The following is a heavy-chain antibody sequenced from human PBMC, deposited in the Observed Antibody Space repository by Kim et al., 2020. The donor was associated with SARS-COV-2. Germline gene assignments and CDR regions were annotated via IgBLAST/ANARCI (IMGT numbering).Heavy chain of an antibody. V-gene: IGHV3-30*03. CDR2: ISYDGSNK. CDR1: GLNFDSYA. CDR3: ARGNDYESMILSDYYNGMDV. J-gene: IGHJ6*02. Sequence: GGSLRLSCAASGLNFDSYAMNWVRQTPGKGLEWVADISYDGSNKDYADSVKGRFTISRDNTKSTLYLEMNSLRVEDTALYYCARGNDYESMILSDYYNGMDVWGQGTTVTVSS. D-gene: IGHD3-22*01.